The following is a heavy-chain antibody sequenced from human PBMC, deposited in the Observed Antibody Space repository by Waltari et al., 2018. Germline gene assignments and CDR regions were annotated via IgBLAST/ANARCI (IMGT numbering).Heavy chain of an antibody. CDR1: GGSFSGYY. CDR2: INQSGST. J-gene: IGHJ4*02. D-gene: IGHD2-15*01. V-gene: IGHV4-34*01. Sequence: QVQLQQWGAGLLKPSETLSLTCAVYGGSFSGYYWSWIRQPPGKGLEWIGEINQSGSTNYNPSLKSRVTISVDTSKNQFSLKLSSVTAADTAVYYCARRRDIVVVVAATPFDYWGQGTLVTVSS. CDR3: ARRRDIVVVVAATPFDY.